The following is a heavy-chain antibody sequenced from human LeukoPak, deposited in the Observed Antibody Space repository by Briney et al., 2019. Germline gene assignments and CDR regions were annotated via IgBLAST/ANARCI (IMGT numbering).Heavy chain of an antibody. D-gene: IGHD3-10*01. CDR1: GGSFSSEA. V-gene: IGHV1-69*05. CDR2: IIPIFGTA. J-gene: IGHJ4*02. Sequence: SVKVSCRAFGGSFSSEAISWVRQAPGQGLEWMGGIIPIFGTANYAQKFQGRVTITTDESTSTAYMEVSSLRSEDTAVYYCASYKNYYGSGTHFDYWGQGTLVTVSS. CDR3: ASYKNYYGSGTHFDY.